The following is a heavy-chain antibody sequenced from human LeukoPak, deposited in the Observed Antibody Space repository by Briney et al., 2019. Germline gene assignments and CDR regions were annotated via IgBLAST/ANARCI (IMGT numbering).Heavy chain of an antibody. CDR3: ANNFDY. V-gene: IGHV3-33*06. CDR2: IWYDGSNK. J-gene: IGHJ4*02. Sequence: GGSLRLSCAASGFTFSNYGMHWVRQAPGKGLEWVAVIWYDGSNKYYADSVKGRFTISRDNSKNTLYLQMNSLRAEDTALYYCANNFDYWGQGTLVAVSS. CDR1: GFTFSNYG.